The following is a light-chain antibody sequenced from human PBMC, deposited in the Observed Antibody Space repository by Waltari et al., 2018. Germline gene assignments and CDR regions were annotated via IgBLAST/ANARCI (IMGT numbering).Light chain of an antibody. Sequence: QSALTQPRSVSGSPGQSVTISCTGTSSDVGGYRYVSWYQQHPGKAPKLMIYDVSKRPSGVPDRFSGSKSANTASLTISGLQAEDEADYYCCSYAGNYTVVFGGGIRLTVL. CDR1: SSDVGGYRY. V-gene: IGLV2-11*01. CDR2: DVS. J-gene: IGLJ3*02. CDR3: CSYAGNYTVV.